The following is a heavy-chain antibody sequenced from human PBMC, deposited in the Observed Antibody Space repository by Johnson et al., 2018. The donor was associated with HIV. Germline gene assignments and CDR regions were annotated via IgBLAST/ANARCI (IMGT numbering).Heavy chain of an antibody. V-gene: IGHV3-66*01. D-gene: IGHD3-10*01. CDR2: IYSGGST. CDR3: ARDASYYGSANDAFDI. Sequence: VQLVESGGGLVQPGGSLRLSCAASGFTVSSNYMSWVRQAPGKGLEWVSVIYSGGSTYYADSVKGRFTISRDNSKHTLYLQMNSLRAEDTAVYDCARDASYYGSANDAFDIWGRGTMVTVSS. CDR1: GFTVSSNY. J-gene: IGHJ3*02.